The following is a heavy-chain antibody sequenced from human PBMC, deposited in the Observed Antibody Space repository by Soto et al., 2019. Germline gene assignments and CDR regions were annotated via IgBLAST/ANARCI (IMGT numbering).Heavy chain of an antibody. CDR2: ISPYNGNT. Sequence: QVQLVQSGGEVKKPGASVKVSCKTSGYTFTGYGISWVRQAPGQGPEWMGWISPYNGNTKYAQSFQGRVTMTTDTSTSTAYMDLRSLRSDDTAVYYCERDYHDSSGFSYAGYWGQGTLVNVSS. CDR3: ERDYHDSSGFSYAGY. CDR1: GYTFTGYG. D-gene: IGHD3-22*01. V-gene: IGHV1-18*01. J-gene: IGHJ4*02.